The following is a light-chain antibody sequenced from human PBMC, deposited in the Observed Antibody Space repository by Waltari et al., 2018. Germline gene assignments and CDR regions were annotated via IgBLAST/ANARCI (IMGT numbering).Light chain of an antibody. V-gene: IGKV1-5*03. CDR1: QTINNW. J-gene: IGKJ2*01. CDR3: QQYETYSPYT. Sequence: DIQMTQSPSTLSASVGDRVTITCRASQTINNWLAWYQQKPGKAPQLLFQLASVLQSGVPSRFIGSGSGTDFTLTISSLQADDFATYSCQQYETYSPYTFGQGTKVDLK. CDR2: LAS.